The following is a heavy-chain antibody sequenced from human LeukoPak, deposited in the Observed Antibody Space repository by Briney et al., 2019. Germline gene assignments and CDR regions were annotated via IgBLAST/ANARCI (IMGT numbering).Heavy chain of an antibody. CDR1: GFTVSSNY. V-gene: IGHV3-53*01. J-gene: IGHJ4*02. Sequence: PGGSLRLSCAASGFTVSSNYMSWVRQAPGKGLEWVSVIYSGGSTYYADSVKGRFTISRDNSKNTLYLQMNSLRAEDTAVYYCARGRVYGGNPGGYWGQGTLVTVSS. CDR2: IYSGGST. D-gene: IGHD4-23*01. CDR3: ARGRVYGGNPGGY.